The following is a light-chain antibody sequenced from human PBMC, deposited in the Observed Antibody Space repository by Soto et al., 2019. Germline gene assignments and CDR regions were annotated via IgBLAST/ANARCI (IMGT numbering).Light chain of an antibody. CDR2: GAS. Sequence: ETILTQSPGTLSLSPGERATLSCRASQSVSSDYLAWYQQKPGQAPRLLIYGASSRASGIPDRFSGSGSGTDFTLTISRLEPEDFAVYFCQQYGNSPRTVGQGTKVDIK. CDR1: QSVSSDY. CDR3: QQYGNSPRT. J-gene: IGKJ1*01. V-gene: IGKV3-20*01.